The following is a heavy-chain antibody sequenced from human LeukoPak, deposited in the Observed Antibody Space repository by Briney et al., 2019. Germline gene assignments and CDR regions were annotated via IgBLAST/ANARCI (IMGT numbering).Heavy chain of an antibody. Sequence: PETLSLTCAVYGESFSGYYWSWIRQHPGKGLEWIGEINHSGSTNYNPSLKSRVTISVDTSKNQFSLKLSSVTAADTAVYYCASGRGSWLYNWFDPWGQGTLVTVSS. CDR2: INHSGST. CDR1: GESFSGYY. CDR3: ASGRGSWLYNWFDP. D-gene: IGHD6-13*01. J-gene: IGHJ5*02. V-gene: IGHV4-34*01.